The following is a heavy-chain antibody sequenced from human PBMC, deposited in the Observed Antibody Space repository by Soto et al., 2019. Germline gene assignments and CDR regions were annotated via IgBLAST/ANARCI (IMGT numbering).Heavy chain of an antibody. Sequence: QLQLQESGPGLVKPSETLSLTCTVSGGSISGSSYYWGWIRQPPGKGLEWVGSIYYSGSTYYNPSLKSRVTIFVDTSKNQFSLKLTSVTAADTAVYYCATSIFGVVVLFDPWGQGTLVTVSS. D-gene: IGHD3-3*01. J-gene: IGHJ5*02. CDR1: GGSISGSSYY. V-gene: IGHV4-39*01. CDR3: ATSIFGVVVLFDP. CDR2: IYYSGST.